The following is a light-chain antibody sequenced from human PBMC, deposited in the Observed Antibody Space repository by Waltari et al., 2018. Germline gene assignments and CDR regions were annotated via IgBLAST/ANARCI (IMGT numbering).Light chain of an antibody. CDR3: QQLYSTPRT. V-gene: IGKV1-NL1*01. J-gene: IGKJ1*01. Sequence: DIQMTQSPSSPSASVGDRVTVTCRASQDINNSLAWYQQKPGQAPKLLLYFASTLESGVPSRFSGGGSGTEYTLTISSLQPEDFAIYFCQQLYSTPRTFGQGTKVDIK. CDR2: FAS. CDR1: QDINNS.